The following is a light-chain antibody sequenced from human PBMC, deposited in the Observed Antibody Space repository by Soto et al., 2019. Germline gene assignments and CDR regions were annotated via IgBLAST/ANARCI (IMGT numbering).Light chain of an antibody. V-gene: IGKV3-20*01. Sequence: EIVLTQSPGTVSLSPGERATLSCRASQSVRDNYLAWYQQKPGQAPSLLIFDTSRRATGIPDRFTGSGSGTDFALTISRVEPQDIAVYFCQQYGSSPGTFGQGTKVEIK. CDR3: QQYGSSPGT. CDR1: QSVRDNY. J-gene: IGKJ1*01. CDR2: DTS.